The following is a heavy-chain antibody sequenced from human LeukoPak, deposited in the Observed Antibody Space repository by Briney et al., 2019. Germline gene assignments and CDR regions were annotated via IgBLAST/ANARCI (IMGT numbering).Heavy chain of an antibody. V-gene: IGHV1-2*02. J-gene: IGHJ4*02. D-gene: IGHD6-19*01. CDR2: IKPNSGDT. Sequence: ASVKVSCKASGYTFTAYYIHWVRQAPGQGPEWMGWIKPNSGDTSYAQKFQGRVTMTRDTSISTAHMELSGLRYDDTAVYYCARGRGWSVGFDYWGQGTLVTVSS. CDR3: ARGRGWSVGFDY. CDR1: GYTFTAYY.